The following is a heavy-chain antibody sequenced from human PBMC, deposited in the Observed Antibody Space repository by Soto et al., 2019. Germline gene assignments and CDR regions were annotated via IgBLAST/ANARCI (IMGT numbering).Heavy chain of an antibody. V-gene: IGHV3-33*01. J-gene: IGHJ3*02. CDR1: GFTFSSYG. D-gene: IGHD4-17*01. CDR3: ARDHRPTVTVDAFDI. Sequence: QVQLVESGGGVVQPGRSLRLSCAASGFTFSSYGMHWVRQAPGKGLEWVAVIWYDGSNKYYADSVKGRFTISRDNSKNTLYLQMNSLRAEDTAVYYCARDHRPTVTVDAFDIWGQGTMVTVSS. CDR2: IWYDGSNK.